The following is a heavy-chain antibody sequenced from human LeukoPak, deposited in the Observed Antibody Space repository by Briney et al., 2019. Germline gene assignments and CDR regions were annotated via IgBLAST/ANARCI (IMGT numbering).Heavy chain of an antibody. Sequence: PSETLSLTCTVSGGSISSSSYYWGWIRQPPGKGLEWIGSIYYSGSTYYNPSLKSRVTISVDTSKNQFSLKLSSVTAVDTAVYYCARHYDSSGYYPFGYWGQGTLVTVSS. D-gene: IGHD3-22*01. V-gene: IGHV4-39*01. J-gene: IGHJ4*02. CDR1: GGSISSSSYY. CDR3: ARHYDSSGYYPFGY. CDR2: IYYSGST.